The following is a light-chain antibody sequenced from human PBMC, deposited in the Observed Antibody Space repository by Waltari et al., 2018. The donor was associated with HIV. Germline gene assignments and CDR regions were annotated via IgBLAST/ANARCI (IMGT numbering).Light chain of an antibody. CDR3: QSSDNTLSGSV. CDR1: HSHIGTHE. J-gene: IGLJ2*01. V-gene: IGLV1-40*01. CDR2: NTN. Sequence: QSVLTQPPSVSGAPGQRVTLSCTGDHSHIGTHEAHRYQQFPGTAPQLLLYNTNNRPSGVPDRFSGSKSGTSASLAITGLQAEDEADYYCQSSDNTLSGSVFGGGTKLTVL.